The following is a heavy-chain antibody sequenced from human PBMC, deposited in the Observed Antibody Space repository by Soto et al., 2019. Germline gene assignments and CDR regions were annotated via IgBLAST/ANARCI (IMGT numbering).Heavy chain of an antibody. V-gene: IGHV3-30*03. CDR1: GFTFSSYG. J-gene: IGHJ6*02. CDR2: ISYDGSNK. Sequence: QVQLVESGGGVVQPGRSLRLSCAASGFTFSSYGMHWVRQAPGKGLEWVAVISYDGSNKYYADSVKGRFTISRDNSKNTLYLQMNSLRAEDTAVYYCASSHPIWYYYGMDVWGQGTTVT. CDR3: ASSHPIWYYYGMDV. D-gene: IGHD3-16*01.